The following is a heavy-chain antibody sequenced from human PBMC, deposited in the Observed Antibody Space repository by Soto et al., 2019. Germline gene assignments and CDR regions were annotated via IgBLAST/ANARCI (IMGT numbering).Heavy chain of an antibody. V-gene: IGHV1-69*01. CDR1: GGTFSSYA. D-gene: IGHD2-2*01. CDR3: AISLGSSTSLDIYYYYYYGMDV. Sequence: QVQLVQSGAEVKKPGSSVKVSCKASGGTFSSYAISWVRQAPGQGLEWMGGIIPISDTTNYAQKFQGRVTITADESTSAAYMELSSLRSEDTAVYYCAISLGSSTSLDIYYYYYYGMDVWGQGTTVTVSS. J-gene: IGHJ6*02. CDR2: IIPISDTT.